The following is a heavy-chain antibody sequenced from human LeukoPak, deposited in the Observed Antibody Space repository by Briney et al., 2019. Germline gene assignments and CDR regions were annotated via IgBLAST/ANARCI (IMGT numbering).Heavy chain of an antibody. Sequence: SETLSLTCTVSGGSISSGDYYWSWIRQPPGKGLEWIGSVYYSGSTYYNPSPMSRVTISVDTSKNQFSLKLSSVTAADTAVFYCARASYAYYCASGNWYFDLWGRGTLVTVSS. CDR3: ARASYAYYCASGNWYFDL. CDR1: GGSISSGDYY. J-gene: IGHJ2*01. D-gene: IGHD3-10*01. V-gene: IGHV4-39*07. CDR2: VYYSGST.